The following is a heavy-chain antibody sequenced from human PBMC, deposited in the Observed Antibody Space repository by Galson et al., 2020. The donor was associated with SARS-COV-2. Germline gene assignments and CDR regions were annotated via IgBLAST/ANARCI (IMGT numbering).Heavy chain of an antibody. CDR1: GGSISGISYY. J-gene: IGHJ4*02. Sequence: SETLSLTCAASGGSISGISYYWSWIRQPAGKGLEWIGRIYSSGSTNYNPSLKSRVTISVDTSKNQFSLKLTSATAADTAVYYWAAGPVAGSGEWGQGTLVTVSS. V-gene: IGHV4-61*02. CDR3: AAGPVAGSGE. D-gene: IGHD6-19*01. CDR2: IYSSGST.